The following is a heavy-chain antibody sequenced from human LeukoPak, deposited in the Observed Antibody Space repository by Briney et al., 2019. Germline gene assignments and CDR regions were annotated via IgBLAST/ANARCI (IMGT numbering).Heavy chain of an antibody. J-gene: IGHJ4*02. CDR2: MSGSGGT. D-gene: IGHD4-17*01. V-gene: IGHV3-23*01. Sequence: GGSLRLSCAASGFTFSSYAMSWVGQAPGKGLEWVSAMSGSGGTYYADSVKGRFTISRDNSKNTLYLQMNSLRAEDTAVYYCAKVRDYGDYVPFDYWGQGTLVTVSS. CDR3: AKVRDYGDYVPFDY. CDR1: GFTFSSYA.